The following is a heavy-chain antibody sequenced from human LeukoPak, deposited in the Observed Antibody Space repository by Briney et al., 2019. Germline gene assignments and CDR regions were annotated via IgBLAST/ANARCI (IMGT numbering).Heavy chain of an antibody. J-gene: IGHJ4*02. D-gene: IGHD3-22*01. CDR3: ARGSTYYDSSGQVPFDY. Sequence: GGSLRLSCAASGFTFSSYWMSWVRQAPGKGLEWVANIKQDGSEKYYVDSVKGRFTISRDNAKNSLYLQMSSLRAEDTAVYYCARGSTYYDSSGQVPFDYWGQGTLVTVSS. CDR1: GFTFSSYW. CDR2: IKQDGSEK. V-gene: IGHV3-7*01.